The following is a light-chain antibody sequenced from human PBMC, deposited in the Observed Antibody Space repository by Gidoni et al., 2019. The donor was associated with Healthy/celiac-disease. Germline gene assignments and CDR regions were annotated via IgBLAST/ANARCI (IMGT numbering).Light chain of an antibody. V-gene: IGKV1-39*01. J-gene: IGKJ4*01. CDR1: QSISSY. CDR3: QQSYSTLLT. CDR2: AAS. Sequence: DIQMTQSPSSLSASVGERVTITCRASQSISSYLNWYQQKPGEAPKLLIYAASSLQSGVPSRFSGSGSGTDFTLTIRSLQPEDFATYYCQQSYSTLLTSGGGTKVEIK.